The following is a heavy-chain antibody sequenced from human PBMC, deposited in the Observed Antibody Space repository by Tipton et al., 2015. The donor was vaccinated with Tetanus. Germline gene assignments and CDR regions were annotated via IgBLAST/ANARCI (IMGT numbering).Heavy chain of an antibody. J-gene: IGHJ6*02. D-gene: IGHD5-18*01. CDR3: AKSGAQLWSPHHYCYYGLDV. Sequence: SLRLSYAASGFTFSDYGMHWVRQAPGKGLEWVAVLPFDGTNEDYADSVKGRFTISRDNSKNTLFLKMNSLRPEDAAVYYCAKSGAQLWSPHHYCYYGLDVWGQGTSVSVSS. CDR1: GFTFSDYG. CDR2: LPFDGTNE. V-gene: IGHV3-30*18.